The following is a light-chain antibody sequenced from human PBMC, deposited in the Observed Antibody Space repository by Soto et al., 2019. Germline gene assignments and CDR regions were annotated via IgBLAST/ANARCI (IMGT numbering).Light chain of an antibody. CDR2: GAS. CDR1: QTVTSNY. J-gene: IGKJ1*01. CDR3: QPYAGPPST. Sequence: EIVLTQSPGTLSLSPGERATLSCRASQTVTSNYLAWYQRKPGQAPRLLIYGASSRATDIPDRFSGSGSGTDFTFTITRLEPEDSAVYFCQPYAGPPSTFGQGTKVEIQ. V-gene: IGKV3-20*01.